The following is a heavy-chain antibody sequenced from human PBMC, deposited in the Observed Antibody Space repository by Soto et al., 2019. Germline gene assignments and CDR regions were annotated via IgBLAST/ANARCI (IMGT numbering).Heavy chain of an antibody. Sequence: PSETLSLTCTVSGGSISSSSYYWGWIRQPPGKGLEWIGSIYYSGSTYYNPSLKSRVTISVDTSKNQFSLKLSSVTAADTAVYYCARRYSGSYYVWFDPWGQGTLVTVSS. D-gene: IGHD1-26*01. J-gene: IGHJ5*02. CDR2: IYYSGST. V-gene: IGHV4-39*01. CDR1: GGSISSSSYY. CDR3: ARRYSGSYYVWFDP.